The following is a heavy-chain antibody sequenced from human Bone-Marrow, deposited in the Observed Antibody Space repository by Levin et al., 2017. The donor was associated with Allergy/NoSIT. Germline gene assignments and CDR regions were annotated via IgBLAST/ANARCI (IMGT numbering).Heavy chain of an antibody. J-gene: IGHJ4*02. CDR2: IYYSGNT. CDR3: ARYNGYDFDY. V-gene: IGHV4-31*03. D-gene: IGHD5-12*01. CDR1: GGSISSGGYY. Sequence: LRLSCTVSGGSISSGGYYWSWIRQHPGKGLEWIGYIYYSGNTYYNPSLKSRVSISVFPSTNHFSLQLSSVTAADTDVYYCARYNGYDFDYWGQGTLVTVSS.